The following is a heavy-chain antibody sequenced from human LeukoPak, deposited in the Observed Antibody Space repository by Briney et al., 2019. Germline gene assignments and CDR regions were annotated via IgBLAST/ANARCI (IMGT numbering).Heavy chain of an antibody. D-gene: IGHD2-2*01. Sequence: SETLSLTCTVSGGSISSSSYYWGWIRQPPGKGLKWIGSIYYSGSTYYNPSLKSRVTISVDTSKNQFSLKLSSVTAADTAVYYCARERAEAYGSSPWFDPWGQGTLVTVSS. V-gene: IGHV4-39*07. CDR2: IYYSGST. J-gene: IGHJ5*02. CDR3: ARERAEAYGSSPWFDP. CDR1: GGSISSSSYY.